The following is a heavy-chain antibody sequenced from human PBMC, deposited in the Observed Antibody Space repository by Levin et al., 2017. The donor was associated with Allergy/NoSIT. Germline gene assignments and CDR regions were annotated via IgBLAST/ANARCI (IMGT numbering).Heavy chain of an antibody. V-gene: IGHV1-24*01. Sequence: ASVKVSCKVSGYTLTELSMHWVRQAPGKGLEWMGGFDPEDGETIYAQKFQGRVTMTEDTSTDTAYMELSSLRSEDTAVYYCATAPLASQFWSGYPLSFDYWGQGTLVTVSS. CDR1: GYTLTELS. D-gene: IGHD3-3*01. CDR2: FDPEDGET. CDR3: ATAPLASQFWSGYPLSFDY. J-gene: IGHJ4*02.